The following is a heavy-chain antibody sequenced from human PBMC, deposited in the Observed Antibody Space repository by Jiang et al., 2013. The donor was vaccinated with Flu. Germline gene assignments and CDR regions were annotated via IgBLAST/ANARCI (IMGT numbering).Heavy chain of an antibody. CDR1: GFTFSSYW. V-gene: IGHV3-7*03. CDR3: ARFGVTYGYVY. Sequence: VQLLESGGGLVQPGGSLRLSCAASGFTFSSYWMSWVRQAPGKGLEWVANIKPDGSEEYYVDSVKGRFTISRDNAKNSLYLQMNSLRAEDTAVYYCARFGVTYGYVYWGQGTLVTVSS. J-gene: IGHJ4*02. CDR2: IKPDGSEE. D-gene: IGHD5-18*01.